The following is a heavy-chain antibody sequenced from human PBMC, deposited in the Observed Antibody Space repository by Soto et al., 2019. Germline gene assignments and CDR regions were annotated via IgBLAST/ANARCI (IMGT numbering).Heavy chain of an antibody. CDR1: GGSISSGDYY. J-gene: IGHJ4*02. D-gene: IGHD1-26*01. Sequence: QVQLQESGPGLVKPSQTLSLTCTVSGGSISSGDYYWSWIRQPPGKGLEWIGYIYYSGSTYYNPSLKSRVTISVKTAKNQVSLKLSSVTSAGTAVYYWAEDGGGSYVFDYWGQGTLVTVSS. CDR3: AEDGGGSYVFDY. CDR2: IYYSGST. V-gene: IGHV4-30-4*01.